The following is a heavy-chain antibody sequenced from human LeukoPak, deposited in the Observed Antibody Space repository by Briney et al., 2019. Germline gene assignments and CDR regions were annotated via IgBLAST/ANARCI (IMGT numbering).Heavy chain of an antibody. CDR3: ARSPTGSGWFYFDY. D-gene: IGHD6-19*01. J-gene: IGHJ4*02. CDR2: ISSSGGTI. V-gene: IGHV3-48*03. Sequence: GGSLRLSCAASGFTFSSYEMNWVRQAPGKGLEWVSYISSSGGTIYYADSVKGRFTISRDNAKNSLYLLLNSLRAEDTAVYYCARSPTGSGWFYFDYWGQGTLVTVSS. CDR1: GFTFSSYE.